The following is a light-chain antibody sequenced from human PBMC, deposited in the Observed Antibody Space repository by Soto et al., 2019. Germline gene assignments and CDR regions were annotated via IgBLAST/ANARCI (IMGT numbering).Light chain of an antibody. V-gene: IGLV2-11*01. Sequence: QSALTQPRSVSGSPGQSVTISCTGTSSGVGAYNYVSWYQQHPGKAPKLMIYDVSKRPSGVPDRFSGSNSGNTASLTISGLQAEDEADYYCCSYAGSYSSWVFGGGTKVTVL. CDR3: CSYAGSYSSWV. CDR2: DVS. J-gene: IGLJ3*02. CDR1: SSGVGAYNY.